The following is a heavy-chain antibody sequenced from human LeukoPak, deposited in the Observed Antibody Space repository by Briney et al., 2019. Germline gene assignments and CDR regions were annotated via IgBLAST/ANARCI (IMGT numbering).Heavy chain of an antibody. CDR2: IYYSGST. CDR3: ARHGGTTGIDAFDI. V-gene: IGHV4-39*01. Sequence: SETLSLTCTVAGGSISSSSYYWGWIRQPPGKGLEWIGSIYYSGSTYYNPSLKSRVTISVDTSKNQFSLKLSSVTAADTAVYYCARHGGTTGIDAFDIWGQGTMVTVSS. D-gene: IGHD1-1*01. J-gene: IGHJ3*02. CDR1: GGSISSSSYY.